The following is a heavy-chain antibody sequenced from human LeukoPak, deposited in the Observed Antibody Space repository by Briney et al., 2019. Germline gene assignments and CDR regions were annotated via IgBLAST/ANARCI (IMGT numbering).Heavy chain of an antibody. CDR1: GFTFSSYA. J-gene: IGHJ4*02. CDR3: AKDPHTGYSLAY. D-gene: IGHD5-18*01. V-gene: IGHV3-23*01. CDR2: LSGSGGST. Sequence: GGSRRLSCVFSGFTFSSYAMSWVRQAPGKGLEWVSSLSGSGGSTYYADSVKGRFTISRDNSKNTLYLQMNSLRVEDTAVYYCAKDPHTGYSLAYWGQGTLVTVSS.